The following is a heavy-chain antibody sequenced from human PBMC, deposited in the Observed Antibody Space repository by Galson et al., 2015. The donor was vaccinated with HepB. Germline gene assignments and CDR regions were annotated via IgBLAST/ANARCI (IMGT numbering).Heavy chain of an antibody. CDR1: GYTLTELS. CDR2: FDPEDGET. D-gene: IGHD5-24*01. V-gene: IGHV1-24*01. Sequence: SVKVSCKVSGYTLTELSMHWVRQAPGKGLEWMGGFDPEDGETIYAQKFQGRVSMTEDTSTDTAYMELSSLRSEDTAVYYCATPGRRDGYNLGAFDIWGQGTMVTVSS. CDR3: ATPGRRDGYNLGAFDI. J-gene: IGHJ3*02.